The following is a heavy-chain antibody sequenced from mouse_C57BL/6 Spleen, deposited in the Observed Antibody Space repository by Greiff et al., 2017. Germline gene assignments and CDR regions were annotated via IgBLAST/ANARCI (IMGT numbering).Heavy chain of an antibody. V-gene: IGHV1-18*01. CDR1: GYTFTDYN. CDR3: ARWDGNYDYAMDY. J-gene: IGHJ4*01. Sequence: EVQLQQSGPELVKPGASVKIPCKASGYTFTDYNMDWVKQSHGKSLEWIGDINPNNGGTFYNQKFKGKATLTVDKSSSTAYMELRSLTSEDTAVYYCARWDGNYDYAMDYWGQGTSVTVSS. CDR2: INPNNGGT. D-gene: IGHD2-1*01.